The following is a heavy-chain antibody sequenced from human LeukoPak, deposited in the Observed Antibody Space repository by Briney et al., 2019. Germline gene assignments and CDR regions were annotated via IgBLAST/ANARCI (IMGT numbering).Heavy chain of an antibody. J-gene: IGHJ6*02. Sequence: GRSLRLSRAASGFTFSSYWMHWVRQAPGKGLEWVSAVSASADSTYYADSVKGRFIISRDNSKNTLFLQMNSLRAEDTAVYYCARRPAIFMDGVYYYSMDVWGQGTTVTVSS. CDR1: GFTFSSYW. CDR3: ARRPAIFMDGVYYYSMDV. D-gene: IGHD2-2*01. CDR2: VSASADST. V-gene: IGHV3-23*01.